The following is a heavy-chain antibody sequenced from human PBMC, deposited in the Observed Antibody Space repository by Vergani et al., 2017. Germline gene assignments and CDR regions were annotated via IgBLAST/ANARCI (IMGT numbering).Heavy chain of an antibody. CDR2: IIPILGIA. CDR3: ATGGDYYDSEEVW. D-gene: IGHD3-22*01. V-gene: IGHV1-69*02. J-gene: IGHJ4*02. Sequence: QVQLVQSGAEVKKPGSSVKVSCKASGGTFSSYTISWVRQAPGQGLEWMGRIIPILGIANYAQKFQGRVTITADKSTSTAYMELSSLRSEDTAVYYCATGGDYYDSEEVWRGQGTLVTVSS. CDR1: GGTFSSYT.